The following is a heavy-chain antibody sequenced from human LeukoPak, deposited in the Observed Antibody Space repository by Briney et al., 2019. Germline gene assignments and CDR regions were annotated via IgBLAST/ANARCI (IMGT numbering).Heavy chain of an antibody. CDR2: MNPNSGNT. CDR1: GYTFTSYD. Sequence: ASVKVSCKASGYTFTSYDINWVRQAPGQGLEWMGWMNPNSGNTGYAQKFQGRVTMTRNTSISTAYMELSSLRSEDTAVYYCAGHQSFYSSSWYGNDYYYYGMDVWGQGTTVTVSS. D-gene: IGHD6-13*01. V-gene: IGHV1-8*01. CDR3: AGHQSFYSSSWYGNDYYYYGMDV. J-gene: IGHJ6*02.